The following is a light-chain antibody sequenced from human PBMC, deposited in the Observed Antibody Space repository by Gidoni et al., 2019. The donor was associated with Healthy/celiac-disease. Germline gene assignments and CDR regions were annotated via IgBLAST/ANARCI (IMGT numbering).Light chain of an antibody. V-gene: IGLV3-21*02. CDR2: DDR. J-gene: IGLJ2*01. CDR3: QVWDSSSDHVV. Sequence: SYVLTQPPSVSVAPGQTVRITCGGNNIGSKSVHWYQQKPGQAPVLVVYDDRDRPSGIPERFSGSNSGNTATLTISRVEAGDEADYYCQVWDSSSDHVVFGGGTKLTVL. CDR1: NIGSKS.